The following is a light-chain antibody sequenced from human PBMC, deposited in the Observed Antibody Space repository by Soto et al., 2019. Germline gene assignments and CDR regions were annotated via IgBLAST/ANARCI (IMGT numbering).Light chain of an antibody. J-gene: IGKJ4*01. V-gene: IGKV4-1*01. Sequence: DIVMTHSPESLAVSLGERATINCKSSQSVLYNSNNKNYLVWYQQKPGQPPKLLIYWASTRESGVPDRFSGSGSGTDFTLTISGLQPEDFATYYCQQVSSYPSTFGGGTKVDIK. CDR3: QQVSSYPST. CDR1: QSVLYNSNNKNY. CDR2: WAS.